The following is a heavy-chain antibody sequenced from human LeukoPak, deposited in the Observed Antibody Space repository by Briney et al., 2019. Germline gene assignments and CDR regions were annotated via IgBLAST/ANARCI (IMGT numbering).Heavy chain of an antibody. J-gene: IGHJ4*02. V-gene: IGHV3-74*01. Sequence: GGSPRLSCAASGNYWMHWVRQAPGKGLVWVSHINSDGSWTSYADSVKGRFTISKDNAKNTVYLQMNSLRAEDTAVYYCVSFYEAYWGRGTLVTVSS. CDR2: INSDGSWT. CDR1: GNYW. D-gene: IGHD2/OR15-2a*01. CDR3: VSFYEAY.